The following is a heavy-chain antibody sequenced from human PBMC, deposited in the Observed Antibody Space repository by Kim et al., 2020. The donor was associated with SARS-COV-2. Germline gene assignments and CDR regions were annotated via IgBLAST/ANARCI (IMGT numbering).Heavy chain of an antibody. V-gene: IGHV3-21*01. J-gene: IGHJ4*02. D-gene: IGHD3-3*01. Sequence: GGSLRLSCAASGFTFSSYSMNWVRQAPGKGLEWVSSISSSSSYIYYADSVKGRFTISRDNAKNSLYLQMNSLRAEDTAVYYCAREYGVDDFWSGPGASSSDYWGQGTLVTVSS. CDR2: ISSSSSYI. CDR3: AREYGVDDFWSGPGASSSDY. CDR1: GFTFSSYS.